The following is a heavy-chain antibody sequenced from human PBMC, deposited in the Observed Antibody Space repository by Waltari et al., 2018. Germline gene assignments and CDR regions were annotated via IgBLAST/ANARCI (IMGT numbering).Heavy chain of an antibody. CDR2: INPNSEGT. V-gene: IGHV1-2*02. CDR3: ARTSVYYDSSGTKDP. Sequence: QVQLVQSGAEVKKPGASVKDSCKASGYTFTGYYMHWVRPAPGQGLEWMGWINPNSEGTTYTQKLQGRVTMTRDTSISTDYMELSRLRSDDTAVYYCARTSVYYDSSGTKDPWGQGTLVTVSS. D-gene: IGHD3-22*01. CDR1: GYTFTGYY. J-gene: IGHJ5*02.